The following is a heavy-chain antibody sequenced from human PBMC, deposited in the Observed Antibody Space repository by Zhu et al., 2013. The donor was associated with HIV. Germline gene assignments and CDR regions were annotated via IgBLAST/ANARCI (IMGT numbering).Heavy chain of an antibody. Sequence: QVQLVQSGAEVKKPGSSVKVSCKASGGTFSSYAISWVRQAPGQGLEWMGGIIPIFGTANYAQKFQGRVTITADKSTSTAYMELSSLRSEDTAVYYCARLGEDTLADIVVVAPGAFDIWGQGTMVTVSS. CDR3: ARLGEDTLADIVVVAPGAFDI. CDR1: GGTFSSYA. CDR2: IIPIFGTA. J-gene: IGHJ3*02. D-gene: IGHD2-15*01. V-gene: IGHV1-69*06.